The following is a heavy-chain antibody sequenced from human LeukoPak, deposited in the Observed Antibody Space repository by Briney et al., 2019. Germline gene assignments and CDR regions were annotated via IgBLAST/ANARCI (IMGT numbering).Heavy chain of an antibody. CDR3: ARGPGYCSGGSCYHTSYYFDY. CDR1: GGSISSSSNYY. D-gene: IGHD2-15*01. V-gene: IGHV4-61*02. Sequence: PSETLSLTCTVSGGSISSSSNYYWGWIRQPPGKGLQWIGRIYTSGSTNYNPSLKSRVTISVDTSKNQFSLKLSSVTAADTAVYYCARGPGYCSGGSCYHTSYYFDYWGQGTLVTVSS. J-gene: IGHJ4*02. CDR2: IYTSGST.